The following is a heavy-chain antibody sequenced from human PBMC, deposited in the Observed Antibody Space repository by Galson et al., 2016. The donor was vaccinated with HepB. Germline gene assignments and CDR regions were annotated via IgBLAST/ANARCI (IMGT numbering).Heavy chain of an antibody. CDR1: GYSFSSYW. Sequence: QSGAEVKKPGESLKISCKASGYSFSSYWIGWVRQRPGKGLEWMGIIYPDNSDVSYSPYFRGQVTIPVDTSIATAYLQWSSLQTTDTAIYYCARRGFITVHTGGYYYGMDVWGKGTPVIASS. CDR3: ARRGFITVHTGGYYYGMDV. D-gene: IGHD1-20*01. V-gene: IGHV5-51*01. J-gene: IGHJ6*04. CDR2: IYPDNSDV.